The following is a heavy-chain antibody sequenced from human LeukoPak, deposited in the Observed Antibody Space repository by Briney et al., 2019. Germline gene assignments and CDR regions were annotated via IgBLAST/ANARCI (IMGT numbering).Heavy chain of an antibody. Sequence: SETLSLTCTVSGDSINDSYWTWIRQPVGSAMQWIGRVSASGSSSYNPSLKSRVIMSVDVSKNQLSLNLTSVTDADTAVYFCAKDLSRQRRGLNYGPWFDPWGRGTLVTVSS. CDR2: VSASGSS. V-gene: IGHV4-4*07. CDR3: AKDLSRQRRGLNYGPWFDP. D-gene: IGHD4-17*01. CDR1: GDSINDSY. J-gene: IGHJ5*02.